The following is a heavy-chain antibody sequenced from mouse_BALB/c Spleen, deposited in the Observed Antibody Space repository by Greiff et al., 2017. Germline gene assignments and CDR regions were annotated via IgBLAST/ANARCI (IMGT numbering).Heavy chain of an antibody. CDR1: GFDFSRYW. D-gene: IGHD2-1*01. V-gene: IGHV4-2*02. CDR3: ARHGNYAMDY. Sequence: EVQLVESGGGLVQPGGSLNLSCAASGFDFSRYWMSWARQAPGKGQEWIGEINPGSSTINYTPSLKDKFIISRDNAKNTLYLQMSKVRSEDTALYYCARHGNYAMDYWGQGTSVTVSS. J-gene: IGHJ4*01. CDR2: INPGSSTI.